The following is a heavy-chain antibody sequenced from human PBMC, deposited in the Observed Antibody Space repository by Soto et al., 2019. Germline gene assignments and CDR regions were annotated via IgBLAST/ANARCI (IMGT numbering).Heavy chain of an antibody. V-gene: IGHV1-58*01. J-gene: IGHJ6*02. CDR1: GFTFTSSA. Sequence: QMRLVQSGPEVKKPGTSVKVSCKASGFTFTSSAVQWVRQARGQRLEWIGWIVVGSGNTNYAQKFQERVTITRDMSTSTAYMELSSLRSEDTAVYYCAAGTKSGYSYGYYYYYGMDVWGQGTTVTVSS. D-gene: IGHD5-18*01. CDR2: IVVGSGNT. CDR3: AAGTKSGYSYGYYYYYGMDV.